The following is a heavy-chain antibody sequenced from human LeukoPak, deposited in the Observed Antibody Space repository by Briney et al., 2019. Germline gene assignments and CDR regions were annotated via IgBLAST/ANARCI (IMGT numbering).Heavy chain of an antibody. V-gene: IGHV4-59*01. D-gene: IGHD3-3*01. Sequence: SETLSLTCTVSGGSISSYYWSWIRQPPGKGLEWIGYIYYSGSTNYNPSLKSRVTISVDTSKNQFSLKLSSVTAADTAVYYCARYHGLAFGVVSAFDIWGQGTMVTVSS. J-gene: IGHJ3*02. CDR3: ARYHGLAFGVVSAFDI. CDR1: GGSISSYY. CDR2: IYYSGST.